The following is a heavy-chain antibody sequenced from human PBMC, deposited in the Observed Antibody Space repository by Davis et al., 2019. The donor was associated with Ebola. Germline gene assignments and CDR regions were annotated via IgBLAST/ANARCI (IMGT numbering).Heavy chain of an antibody. CDR1: GYSFTSYW. Sequence: GESLKISCKGSGYSFTSYWIGWVRQMPGKGLEWMGIIYPGDSGTRYSPSFQGQVTISADKSISTAYLQWSSLKASDTAMYYCARRMAAAAVGSGMDVWGQGTTVTVSS. V-gene: IGHV5-51*01. CDR2: IYPGDSGT. J-gene: IGHJ6*02. CDR3: ARRMAAAAVGSGMDV. D-gene: IGHD6-13*01.